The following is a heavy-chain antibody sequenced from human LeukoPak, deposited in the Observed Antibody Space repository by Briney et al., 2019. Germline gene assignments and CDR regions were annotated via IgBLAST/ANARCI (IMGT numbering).Heavy chain of an antibody. V-gene: IGHV5-51*01. Sequence: GESLKISCKGSGYSFTSYWIGWVRQMPGKGLEWMGIIYPGDSDTRYSPSFQGQVTIPADKSISTAYLQWSSLKASDTAMYYCARPSSGWCLYFDLWGRGTLVTVSS. CDR1: GYSFTSYW. CDR2: IYPGDSDT. J-gene: IGHJ2*01. CDR3: ARPSSGWCLYFDL. D-gene: IGHD6-19*01.